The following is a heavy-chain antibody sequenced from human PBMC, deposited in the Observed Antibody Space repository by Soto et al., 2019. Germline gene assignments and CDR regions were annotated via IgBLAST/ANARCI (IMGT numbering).Heavy chain of an antibody. CDR1: GFTFSNYG. CDR3: ARDKAHGYFDL. V-gene: IGHV3-33*01. CDR2: IWYDGSYK. J-gene: IGHJ2*01. Sequence: VQLVESGGGVVQPGRSLRLSCAASGFTFSNYGMHWVRQAPGKGLEWVAVIWYDGSYKYAADSVKGRFTISRDNSKNTLYLQMNSLRAEDTAVYYCARDKAHGYFDLWGRGTLVTVSS.